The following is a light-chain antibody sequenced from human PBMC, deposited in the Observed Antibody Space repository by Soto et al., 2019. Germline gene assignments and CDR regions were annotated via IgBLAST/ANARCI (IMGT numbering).Light chain of an antibody. Sequence: DIQMTQSPSSLSASVGDRVTITCRASQGISNHLAWYQQKPGKVPKLLIYAASTLQSGVPSRFSGRGSGTDFTLTISSLQPEDVATYYCQIYDSALFTFGPGTKVEIK. V-gene: IGKV1-27*01. CDR1: QGISNH. CDR2: AAS. CDR3: QIYDSALFT. J-gene: IGKJ3*01.